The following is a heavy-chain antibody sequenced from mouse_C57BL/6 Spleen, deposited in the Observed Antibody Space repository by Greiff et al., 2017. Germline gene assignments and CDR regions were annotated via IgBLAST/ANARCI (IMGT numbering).Heavy chain of an antibody. CDR2: IYPGDGDT. D-gene: IGHD1-1*01. CDR1: GYAFSSSW. J-gene: IGHJ2*01. V-gene: IGHV1-82*01. Sequence: VQLQESGPELVKPGASVKISCKASGYAFSSSWMNWVKQRPGKGLEWIGRIYPGDGDTNYNGKLKGKATLTADKSSSTAYMQLSSLTSEDSAVYFCAREEGYGSSPHFDYWGQGTTLTVSS. CDR3: AREEGYGSSPHFDY.